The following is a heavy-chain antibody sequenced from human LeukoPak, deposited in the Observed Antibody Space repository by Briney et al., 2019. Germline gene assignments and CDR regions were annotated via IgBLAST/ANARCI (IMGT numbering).Heavy chain of an antibody. CDR3: ARRDNWNDFDY. J-gene: IGHJ4*02. CDR2: IYYSGST. D-gene: IGHD1-20*01. CDR1: GGSISSYY. V-gene: IGHV4-59*08. Sequence: SETLSLTCTVSGGSISSYYWSWIRQPPGKGLEWIGYIYYSGSTNCNPSLKSRVTISVDTSKNQFSLKLSSVTAADTAVYYCARRDNWNDFDYWGQGTLVTVSS.